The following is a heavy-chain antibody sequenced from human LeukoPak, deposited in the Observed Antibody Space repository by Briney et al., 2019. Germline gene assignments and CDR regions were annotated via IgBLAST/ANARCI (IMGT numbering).Heavy chain of an antibody. V-gene: IGHV4-39*07. CDR3: ARSLEKYDILTGYNWFDP. D-gene: IGHD3-9*01. CDR1: GGSIRSNNYY. CDR2: VYYHGST. J-gene: IGHJ5*02. Sequence: SETLSLTCTVSGGSIRSNNYYWGWIRQPPGKGLEWIGSVYYHGSTYYNPSLKSRVTISVDTSKNQFSLKLSSVTAADTAVYYCARSLEKYDILTGYNWFDPWGQGTLVTVSS.